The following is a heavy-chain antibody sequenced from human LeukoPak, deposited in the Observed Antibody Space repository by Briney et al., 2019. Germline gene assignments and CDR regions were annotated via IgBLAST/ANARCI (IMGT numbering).Heavy chain of an antibody. D-gene: IGHD6-19*01. CDR2: IWYDGSNK. J-gene: IGHJ4*02. V-gene: IGHV3-33*01. CDR3: ARDEYPGIAVAVDY. CDR1: GFTFSSYG. Sequence: PGNSLRLSCAASGFTFSSYGMHWVRQAPGKGLEWVAVIWYDGSNKYYADSVKGRFTISRDNSKNTLYLQMNSLRAEDTAVYYCARDEYPGIAVAVDYWGQGTLVTVSS.